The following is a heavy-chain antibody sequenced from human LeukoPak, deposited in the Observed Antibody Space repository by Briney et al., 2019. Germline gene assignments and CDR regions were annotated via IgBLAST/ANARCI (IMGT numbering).Heavy chain of an antibody. D-gene: IGHD3-3*01. Sequence: SETLSLTCAVSGASLDSGDYYWGWIRQSPGRGLECIASIHYSGNTYYDPSLKSRVTLSVDTSKNQFSLSLTSVTSADTAIYYCARLKIQRSLGGVPDWFDPWGQGTLVTVSS. V-gene: IGHV4-39*07. J-gene: IGHJ5*02. CDR1: GASLDSGDYY. CDR2: IHYSGNT. CDR3: ARLKIQRSLGGVPDWFDP.